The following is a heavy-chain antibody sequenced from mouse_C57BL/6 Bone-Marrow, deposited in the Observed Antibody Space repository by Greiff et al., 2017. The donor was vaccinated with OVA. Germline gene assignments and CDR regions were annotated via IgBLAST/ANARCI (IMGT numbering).Heavy chain of an antibody. CDR3: ARAGSCYFDY. V-gene: IGHV1-54*01. CDR2: INPGSGGT. Sequence: QVQLQQSGAELVRPGTSVKVSCKASGYAFTNYLIEWVKQRPGQGLEWIGVINPGSGGTNYNEKFKGKATLTADKSSSTAYMQLRSLTSEDSAVYFCARAGSCYFDYWGQGTTLTVSS. J-gene: IGHJ2*01. CDR1: GYAFTNYL.